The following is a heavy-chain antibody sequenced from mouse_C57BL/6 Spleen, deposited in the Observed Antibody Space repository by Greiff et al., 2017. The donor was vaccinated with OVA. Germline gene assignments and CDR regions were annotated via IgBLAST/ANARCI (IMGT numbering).Heavy chain of an antibody. J-gene: IGHJ4*01. CDR1: GYTFTSYG. CDR2: IYSRSGNT. CDR3: AKEVYSSYAMDY. Sequence: LQESGAELARPGASVKLSCKASGYTFTSYGIIWVKQRTGPGLEWIGEIYSRSGNTYYNEKFKGKATLTADKASSTAYMELRSLTSEDSAVYFCAKEVYSSYAMDYWGQGTSVTVSS. V-gene: IGHV1-81*01. D-gene: IGHD2-5*01.